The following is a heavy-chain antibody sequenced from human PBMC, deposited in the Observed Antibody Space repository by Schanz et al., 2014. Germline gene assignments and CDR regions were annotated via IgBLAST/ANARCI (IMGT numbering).Heavy chain of an antibody. V-gene: IGHV3-64*01. CDR3: ARKSLVSAHYDS. D-gene: IGHD2-21*01. Sequence: EVQLVESGGGLVKPGGSLTLSCAASRFTVTNAWMSWVRQAPGKGLEWVSGLSANGDSTFYSSSVKGRFTISRDISKNTLYLQMGSLRAEDVAVYYCARKSLVSAHYDSWGQGTLVTVSS. CDR2: LSANGDST. J-gene: IGHJ4*02. CDR1: RFTVTNAW.